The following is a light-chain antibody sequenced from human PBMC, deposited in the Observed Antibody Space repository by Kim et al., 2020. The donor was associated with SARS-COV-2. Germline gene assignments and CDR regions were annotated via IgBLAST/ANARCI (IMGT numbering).Light chain of an antibody. V-gene: IGKV3-15*01. CDR2: SAS. CDR1: QSVGSN. CDR3: QQYINWPLLT. Sequence: EIVMTQSPATLSVFPGERVTLSCRVSQSVGSNLAWYQQKPGQAPRLLIYSASTRATGIPARFSGSGSVTDFTLTISSLQSEDFAVYYCQQYINWPLLTFGGGTKVDIK. J-gene: IGKJ4*01.